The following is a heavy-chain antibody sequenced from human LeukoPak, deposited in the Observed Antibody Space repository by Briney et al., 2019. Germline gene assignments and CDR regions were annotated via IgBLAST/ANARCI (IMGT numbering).Heavy chain of an antibody. V-gene: IGHV4-31*03. D-gene: IGHD4-23*01. CDR2: IYYSGST. J-gene: IGHJ4*02. CDR3: ARRSLTTVVTLHYHDYYFDY. CDR1: GGSISSGGYY. Sequence: PSQTLSLTCTVSGGSISSGGYYWSWIRQHPGKGLEWIGHIYYSGSTYYNPSLKSRVTISVDTSKNQFSLKLSSVTAADTAVYYCARRSLTTVVTLHYHDYYFDYWGQGTLVTVSS.